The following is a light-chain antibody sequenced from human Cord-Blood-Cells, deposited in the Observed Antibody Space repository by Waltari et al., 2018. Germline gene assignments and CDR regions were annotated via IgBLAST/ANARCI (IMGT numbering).Light chain of an antibody. CDR3: YSAADNNLV. V-gene: IGLV3-27*01. J-gene: IGLJ3*02. CDR2: KDS. CDR1: VLAKKKY. Sequence: SYELTQPSSVSVSPGQTARITCSGDVLAKKKYARWFQHKPGQAPVLVIYKDSERPSGIPGRFSGSSSGTTVTLTISGAQVEDEADYYCYSAADNNLVFGGGTKLTVL.